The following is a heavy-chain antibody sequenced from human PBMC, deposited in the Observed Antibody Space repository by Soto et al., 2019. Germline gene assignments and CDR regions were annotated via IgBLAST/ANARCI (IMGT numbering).Heavy chain of an antibody. CDR1: GGTFNSYA. D-gene: IGHD6-25*01. Sequence: QVQLVQSGAEVKKPGSSVKVSCKASGGTFNSYAISWVRQAPGQGLEWMGGIIPIFGTANYAQKFQGRVTITADESTSTAYMELSSLRSEDTAVYYCASMRYSSVSYYYGMDVWGQGTTVTVSS. CDR2: IIPIFGTA. J-gene: IGHJ6*02. V-gene: IGHV1-69*01. CDR3: ASMRYSSVSYYYGMDV.